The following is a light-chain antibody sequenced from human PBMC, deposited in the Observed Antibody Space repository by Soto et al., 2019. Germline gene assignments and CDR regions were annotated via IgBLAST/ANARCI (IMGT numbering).Light chain of an antibody. CDR3: QQRSNWPPT. J-gene: IGKJ5*01. CDR2: DAS. Sequence: EIVLTQSPDTLYLSPGERATFSCRASQSVSSYLAWYQQKPGQAPRLLIYDASNRATGIPARFSGSGSGTDFTLPISSLEPEDFAVYYCQQRSNWPPTFGQGTRLQI. CDR1: QSVSSY. V-gene: IGKV3-11*01.